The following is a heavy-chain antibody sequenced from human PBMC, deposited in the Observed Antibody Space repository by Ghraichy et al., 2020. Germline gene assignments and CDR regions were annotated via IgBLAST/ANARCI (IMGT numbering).Heavy chain of an antibody. CDR3: ASRDMIERNYFDY. Sequence: SETLSLICTVSGGSISSSNDYWGWIRQPPGKGLEWIGSLYYSGSTYYNPSLKSRVTISVDTSKNQFSLKLSSVTAADTAVYYCASRDMIERNYFDYWGQGTLVTVSS. J-gene: IGHJ4*02. V-gene: IGHV4-39*01. CDR2: LYYSGST. CDR1: GGSISSSNDY. D-gene: IGHD3-22*01.